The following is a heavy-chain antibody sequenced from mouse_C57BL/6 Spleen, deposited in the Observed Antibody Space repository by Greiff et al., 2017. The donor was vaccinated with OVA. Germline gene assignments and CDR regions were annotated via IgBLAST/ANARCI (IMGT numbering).Heavy chain of an antibody. CDR2: INPNNGGT. Sequence: EVQLQQSGPELVKPGASVKMSCKASGYTFTDYNMHWVKQSHGQSLEWIGYINPNNGGTSYNQKFKGKATLTVNKSSSPAYMQLRSLTSEDSAVYYCARWLLRYYYAMDYWGQGTSVTVSS. V-gene: IGHV1-22*01. CDR3: ARWLLRYYYAMDY. J-gene: IGHJ4*01. D-gene: IGHD2-3*01. CDR1: GYTFTDYN.